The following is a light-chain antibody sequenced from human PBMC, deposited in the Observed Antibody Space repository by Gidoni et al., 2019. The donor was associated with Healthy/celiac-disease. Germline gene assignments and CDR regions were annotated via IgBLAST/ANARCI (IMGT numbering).Light chain of an antibody. V-gene: IGLV1-47*01. Sequence: QSVLTQPPSASETPGQRVTISCSGSSSNTGSNYVYWYQQLPGTAPKLLIYRNNQRPSGVPDRFSGSKSGTSASLAISGLRSEDEADYYCAAWDDSLSGWVFGGGTKLTVL. CDR3: AAWDDSLSGWV. CDR2: RNN. J-gene: IGLJ3*02. CDR1: SSNTGSNY.